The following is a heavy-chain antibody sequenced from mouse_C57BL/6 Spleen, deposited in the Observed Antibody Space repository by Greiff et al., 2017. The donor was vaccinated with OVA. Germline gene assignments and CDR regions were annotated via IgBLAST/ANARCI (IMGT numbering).Heavy chain of an antibody. CDR1: GYAFSSSW. CDR2: IYPGDGGT. Sequence: QVQLQQSGPELVKPGASVKISCKASGYAFSSSWMNWVKQRPGKGLEWIGRIYPGDGGTNYNGKFKGKATLTADKSSSTAYMQLSSLTSEDSAVDYCARSRGRDYYAMDYWGQGTSVTVSS. CDR3: ARSRGRDYYAMDY. V-gene: IGHV1-82*01. J-gene: IGHJ4*01. D-gene: IGHD6-1*01.